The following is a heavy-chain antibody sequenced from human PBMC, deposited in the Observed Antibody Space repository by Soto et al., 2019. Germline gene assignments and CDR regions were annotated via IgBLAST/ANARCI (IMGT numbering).Heavy chain of an antibody. V-gene: IGHV5-51*01. CDR3: ARPQELGSRYIGADV. D-gene: IGHD1-20*01. CDR1: GYSFTSYW. J-gene: IGHJ6*02. CDR2: IYPGDSDT. Sequence: GESLKISCKGSGYSFTSYWIGWVRQVPGKGLEWMGIIYPGDSDTKYSPSFQGQVTISVDKSTNTAYLQWSSLKASDTAIYYCARPQELGSRYIGADVWGQGTTVTVSS.